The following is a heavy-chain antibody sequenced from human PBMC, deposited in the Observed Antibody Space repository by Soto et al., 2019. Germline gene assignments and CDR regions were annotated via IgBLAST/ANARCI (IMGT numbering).Heavy chain of an antibody. CDR3: TIGSWSGEVSDI. D-gene: IGHD2-21*01. CDR1: GGTFSTYS. J-gene: IGHJ3*02. Sequence: QVQLVQSGAEVKKPGSSVKVSCKDSGGTFSTYSMFWVRQAPGQGLEWMGRIIPMLGIANHAQRFQDRVTITADKSTATAHMELSRLRSEDTALYYCTIGSWSGEVSDIWGQGTMVTVSS. CDR2: IIPMLGIA. V-gene: IGHV1-69*02.